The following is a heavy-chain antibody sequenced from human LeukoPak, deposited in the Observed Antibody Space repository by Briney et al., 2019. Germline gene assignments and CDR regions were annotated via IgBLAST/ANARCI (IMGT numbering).Heavy chain of an antibody. CDR1: GFTFSSYW. V-gene: IGHV3-74*01. CDR3: ARDGAGYCSGGSCYSFFDY. D-gene: IGHD2-15*01. J-gene: IGHJ4*02. CDR2: INSDGSST. Sequence: GGPLRLSCAASGFTFSSYWMHWVRQAPGKGLVWVSRINSDGSSTSYADSVKGRFTISRDNAKNTLYLQMNSLRPEDTAVYYCARDGAGYCSGGSCYSFFDYWGQGTLVTVSS.